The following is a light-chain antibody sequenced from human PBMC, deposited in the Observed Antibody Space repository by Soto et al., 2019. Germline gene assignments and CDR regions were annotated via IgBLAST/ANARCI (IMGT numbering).Light chain of an antibody. CDR2: GAS. CDR3: QQYDNWPIT. CDR1: QSLITN. Sequence: EVMLTQSPATLSLSPWERPTLSCGASQSLITNLAWYQQKPGQATRLLIDGASTRATGIPARFSGSGSGTEFSLTVSSLQSEDVAVYCCQQYDNWPITFGQGTRLDIK. J-gene: IGKJ5*01. V-gene: IGKV3-15*01.